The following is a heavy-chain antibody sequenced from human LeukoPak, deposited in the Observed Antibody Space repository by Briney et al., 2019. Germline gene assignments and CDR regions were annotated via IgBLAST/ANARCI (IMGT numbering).Heavy chain of an antibody. CDR2: IYSGDIT. Sequence: PGGSLRLSCAAYGLSVTNNYMSWVRQAPGKGLEWVSLIYSGDITFYADSVKGRFTISRDSSKNTVYLQMDSLSAEDTAVYYCASPGIAVASIDYWGQGTLVTVSS. J-gene: IGHJ4*02. CDR3: ASPGIAVASIDY. CDR1: GLSVTNNY. V-gene: IGHV3-53*01. D-gene: IGHD6-19*01.